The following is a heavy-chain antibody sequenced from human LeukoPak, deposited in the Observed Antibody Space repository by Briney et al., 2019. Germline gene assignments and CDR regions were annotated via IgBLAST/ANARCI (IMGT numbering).Heavy chain of an antibody. CDR3: ASSLGMEMATPFDY. CDR2: IIPIFGTA. J-gene: IGHJ4*02. D-gene: IGHD5-24*01. CDR1: GYTFTIYY. Sequence: SVKVSCKASGYTFTIYYIHWVRQAPGQGLEWMGGIIPIFGTANYAQKFQGRVTITADESTSTAYMELSSLRSEDTAVYYCASSLGMEMATPFDYWGQGTLVTVSS. V-gene: IGHV1-69*13.